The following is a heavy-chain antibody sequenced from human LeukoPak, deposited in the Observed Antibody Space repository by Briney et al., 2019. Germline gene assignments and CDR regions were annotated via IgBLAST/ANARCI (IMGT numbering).Heavy chain of an antibody. D-gene: IGHD4-11*01. V-gene: IGHV3-33*06. Sequence: GGSLGLSCAASGLIFNHHAMHWVRQAPGKGLEWVAVIWSDKSNKFYADSVRGRFTISRDDSRKTVYLQMERMTVEDTAIYYCAKDAQRGFDYSNSLEYWGQGALVTVAS. CDR3: AKDAQRGFDYSNSLEY. CDR2: IWSDKSNK. J-gene: IGHJ4*02. CDR1: GLIFNHHA.